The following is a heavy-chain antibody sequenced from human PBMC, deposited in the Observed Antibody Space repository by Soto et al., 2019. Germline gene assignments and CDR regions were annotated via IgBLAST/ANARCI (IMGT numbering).Heavy chain of an antibody. CDR2: IGVSGDTT. V-gene: IGHV3-23*01. J-gene: IGHJ4*02. CDR3: AKVRRFGELRSLY. D-gene: IGHD3-10*01. Sequence: EVQLLESGGGLVQPGGSLRLSCAASGFTFSSYAMSWVRQAPGKGLEWVSAIGVSGDTTYYEDAVKGRFTISRDNSKNTLSLQMGRLRAEETAVYYCAKVRRFGELRSLYWGQGTLFIVSS. CDR1: GFTFSSYA.